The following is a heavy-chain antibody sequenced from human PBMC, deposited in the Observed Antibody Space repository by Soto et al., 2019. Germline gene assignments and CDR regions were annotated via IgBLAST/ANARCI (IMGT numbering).Heavy chain of an antibody. CDR1: GYTFTSYD. J-gene: IGHJ3*02. CDR2: MNPNSGDT. Sequence: GASVKVSCKASGYTFTSYDINWVRQATGQGLEWMGWMNPNSGDTGYAQKFQGRVTMTRNTSISTAYMELSSLRSEDTAVYYCATYGGNLGGAFDIWGQGTMVTVSS. CDR3: ATYGGNLGGAFDI. D-gene: IGHD2-15*01. V-gene: IGHV1-8*01.